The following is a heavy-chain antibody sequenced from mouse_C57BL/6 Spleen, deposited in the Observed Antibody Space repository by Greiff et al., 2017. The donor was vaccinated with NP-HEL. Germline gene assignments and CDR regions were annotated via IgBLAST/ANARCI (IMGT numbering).Heavy chain of an antibody. CDR2: IYPGDGDT. Sequence: QVQLQQSGAELVKPGASVKISCKASGYAFSSYWMNWVKQRPGKGLEWIGQIYPGDGDTNYNGKFKGKATLTADKSSSTAYMQLSSLTSEDSAVYFCARGVSNPYFDYWGQGTTLTVSS. J-gene: IGHJ2*01. D-gene: IGHD2-5*01. CDR3: ARGVSNPYFDY. CDR1: GYAFSSYW. V-gene: IGHV1-80*01.